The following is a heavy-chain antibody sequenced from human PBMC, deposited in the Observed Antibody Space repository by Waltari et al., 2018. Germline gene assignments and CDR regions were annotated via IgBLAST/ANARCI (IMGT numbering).Heavy chain of an antibody. CDR2: ISSGISYI. CDR3: VRDERWLHLIGTFDS. J-gene: IGHJ4*02. D-gene: IGHD3-9*01. CDR1: GFTFSSYT. Sequence: EVQLVGSGGGLVKPGGSLRLSCAASGFTFSSYTMNWVRQAPGKGLEWGSSISSGISYIFYADSVKCRFTISRDNAKNSVFLQLNSLRADDTAMYYCVRDERWLHLIGTFDSWGQGTLVTVSS. V-gene: IGHV3-21*04.